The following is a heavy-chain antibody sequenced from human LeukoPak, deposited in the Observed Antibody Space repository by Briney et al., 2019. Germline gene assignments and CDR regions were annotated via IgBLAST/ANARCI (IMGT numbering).Heavy chain of an antibody. V-gene: IGHV4-59*08. J-gene: IGHJ3*02. CDR1: GGSINTYY. CDR2: VYYSGST. Sequence: PETLSLTCTVSGGSINTYYWSWIRQPPGKGLEWIGYVYYSGSTNYNPSLKSRVTISVDTSKNQFSLKLSSVTAADTAVYYCARLGYYDILTGYSPGAFDIWGQGTMVTVSS. CDR3: ARLGYYDILTGYSPGAFDI. D-gene: IGHD3-9*01.